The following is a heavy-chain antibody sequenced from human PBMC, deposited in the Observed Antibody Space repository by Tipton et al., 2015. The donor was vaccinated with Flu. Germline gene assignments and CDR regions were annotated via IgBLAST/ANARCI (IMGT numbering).Heavy chain of an antibody. V-gene: IGHV3-7*03. D-gene: IGHD2-21*01. CDR1: GFTFSSYW. Sequence: SLRLSCVDSGFTFSSYWMSWVRQAPGKGLEWVANIKQDGSEKYYVDSVKGRFTISRDNAKNSLYLQMNSLRAEDTALYYCVRQIGGGDCYWGQGTLVTVSS. CDR3: VRQIGGGDCY. J-gene: IGHJ4*02. CDR2: IKQDGSEK.